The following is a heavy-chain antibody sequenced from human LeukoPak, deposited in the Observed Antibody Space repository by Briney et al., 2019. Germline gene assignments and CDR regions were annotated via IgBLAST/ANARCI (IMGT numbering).Heavy chain of an antibody. V-gene: IGHV3-21*01. D-gene: IGHD4-17*01. CDR2: ISSSSSYI. J-gene: IGHJ6*03. CDR1: GFTFSSYS. CDR3: ARAHGDYTYYMDV. Sequence: PGGSLRLSCAASGFTFSSYSMNWVRKAPGKGLEWVSSISSSSSYIYYADSVKGRFTISRDNAKNSLYLQMNSLRAEDTAVYYCARAHGDYTYYMDVWGKGTTVTVSS.